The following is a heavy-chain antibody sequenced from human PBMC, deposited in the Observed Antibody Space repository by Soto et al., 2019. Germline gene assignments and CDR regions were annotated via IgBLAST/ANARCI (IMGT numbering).Heavy chain of an antibody. CDR2: ISYDGGNQ. Sequence: GKGLEWVAVISYDGGNQYYADSVKGRFTLSRDNSMNTLYLQMNSLRADDTAVYFCFQEEDGIRASVPVSAFLLNRSSDL. D-gene: IGHD1-26*01. J-gene: IGHJ2*01. V-gene: IGHV3-30-3*01. CDR3: FQEEDGIRASVPVSAFLLNRSSDL.